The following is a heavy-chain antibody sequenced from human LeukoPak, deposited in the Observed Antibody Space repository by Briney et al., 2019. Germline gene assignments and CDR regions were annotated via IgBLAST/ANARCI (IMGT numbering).Heavy chain of an antibody. CDR3: ARAVSVTAAGAGY. V-gene: IGHV4-59*01. Sequence: SETLSLTCTVSGGSISNYYWSWIRQPPGKGLEWIAYIHSSGSNNYNPSLKSRVTISVDMSKNQFSLKLASLTTADTAIYYCARAVSVTAAGAGYWGQGTLVTVSS. J-gene: IGHJ4*02. CDR2: IHSSGSN. CDR1: GGSISNYY. D-gene: IGHD6-13*01.